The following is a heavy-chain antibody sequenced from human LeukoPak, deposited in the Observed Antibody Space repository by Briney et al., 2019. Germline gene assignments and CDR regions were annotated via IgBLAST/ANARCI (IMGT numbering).Heavy chain of an antibody. V-gene: IGHV5-51*01. CDR2: IYPGDSDT. CDR3: ARRSGYYYDSSGHPDY. CDR1: EYSFTSYW. J-gene: IGHJ4*02. Sequence: GESLKISCKVSEYSFTSYWIGWVRQMPGKGLEWMGIIYPGDSDTRYSPSFQGQVTISADKSISTAYLQWSSLEASDTAIYYLARRSGYYYDSSGHPDYWGQGTLVTVSS. D-gene: IGHD3-22*01.